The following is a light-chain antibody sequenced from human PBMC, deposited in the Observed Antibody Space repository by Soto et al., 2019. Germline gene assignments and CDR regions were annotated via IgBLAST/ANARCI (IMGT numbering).Light chain of an antibody. J-gene: IGLJ1*01. V-gene: IGLV2-14*01. Sequence: QSVLTQPASVSGSPGQSITISRTGTSSDVGGYNYVSWYQQHPGKAPKLMIYEVSNRPSGVSNRFSGSKSGNTASLTISGLQAEDEADYYCSSYTSSSTGVFGTGTKVTV. CDR3: SSYTSSSTGV. CDR1: SSDVGGYNY. CDR2: EVS.